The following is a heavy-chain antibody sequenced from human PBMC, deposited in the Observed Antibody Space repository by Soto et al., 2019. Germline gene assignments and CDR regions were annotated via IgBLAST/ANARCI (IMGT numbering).Heavy chain of an antibody. CDR1: GGTFSSYA. Sequence: ASVKVSCKASGGTFSSYAISWVRQAPGQGLEWMGGIIPIFGTANYAQKLQGRVTITADESTSTAYMELSSLRSEDTAVYYCARLPRQYYYDSSGYWGAFNIWGQGTMVTVS. J-gene: IGHJ3*02. CDR2: IIPIFGTA. V-gene: IGHV1-69*13. D-gene: IGHD3-22*01. CDR3: ARLPRQYYYDSSGYWGAFNI.